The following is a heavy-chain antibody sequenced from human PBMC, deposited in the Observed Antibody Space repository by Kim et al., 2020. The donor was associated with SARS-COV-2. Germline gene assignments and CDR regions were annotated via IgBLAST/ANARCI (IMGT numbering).Heavy chain of an antibody. Sequence: GGSLRLSCAASGFTFSSYGMHWVRQAPGKGLEWVAVIWYDGSNKYYADSVKGRFTISRDNSKNTLYLQMNSLRAEDTAVYYCAKAFFNWNDDFYGMDVWGQGTTVTVSS. CDR2: IWYDGSNK. J-gene: IGHJ6*02. CDR1: GFTFSSYG. D-gene: IGHD1-1*01. CDR3: AKAFFNWNDDFYGMDV. V-gene: IGHV3-33*06.